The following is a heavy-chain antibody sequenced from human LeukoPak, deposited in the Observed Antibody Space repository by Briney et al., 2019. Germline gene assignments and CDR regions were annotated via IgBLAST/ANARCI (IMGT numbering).Heavy chain of an antibody. J-gene: IGHJ5*02. CDR2: ISSSSSTI. D-gene: IGHD5-18*01. CDR3: ARWDTAMGNWFDP. V-gene: IGHV3-48*04. Sequence: GGSLRLSCAASGFTFSSYSMNWVRQAPGKGLEWVSYISSSSSTIYYADSVKGRFTITRDNAKNSLYLQMNSLRAEDTAVYYCARWDTAMGNWFDPWGQGTLVTVSS. CDR1: GFTFSSYS.